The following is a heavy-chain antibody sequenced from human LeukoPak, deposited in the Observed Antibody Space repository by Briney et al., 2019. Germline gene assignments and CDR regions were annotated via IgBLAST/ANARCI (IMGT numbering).Heavy chain of an antibody. J-gene: IGHJ6*02. Sequence: ASVKVSCKASGYTSTSYYMHWVRQAPGQGLEWMGIINPSGGSTSYAQKFQGRVTMTRDTSTSTVYMELSSLRSEDTAVYYCAREDRTGFYYYGMDVWGPGTTVTVSS. V-gene: IGHV1-46*01. CDR3: AREDRTGFYYYGMDV. CDR1: GYTSTSYY. CDR2: INPSGGST. D-gene: IGHD1-1*01.